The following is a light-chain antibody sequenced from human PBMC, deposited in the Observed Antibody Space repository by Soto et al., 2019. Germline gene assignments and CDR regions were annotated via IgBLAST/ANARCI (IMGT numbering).Light chain of an antibody. Sequence: DIQMTQSPSSLSASVGDRVTITCRASQTISSWLAWYQQKPGKAPKPLIYKASTLKSGVPSRFSGSGSGTEFTLTISSLQPEDFATYYCQQFNSYPITFGQGTRLEIK. CDR2: KAS. CDR3: QQFNSYPIT. CDR1: QTISSW. V-gene: IGKV1-5*03. J-gene: IGKJ5*01.